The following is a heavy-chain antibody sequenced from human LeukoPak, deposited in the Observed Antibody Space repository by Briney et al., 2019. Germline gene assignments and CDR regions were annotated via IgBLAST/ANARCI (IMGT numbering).Heavy chain of an antibody. D-gene: IGHD3-3*01. CDR2: ISSSGSTI. J-gene: IGHJ4*02. V-gene: IGHV3-11*04. CDR1: GFTFSDYY. CDR3: ARDPGEDYDFWSGYYRSYLDY. Sequence: GGSLRLSXAASGFTFSDYYMSWIRQAPGKGLEWVSYISSSGSTIYYADSVKGRFTISRDNAKNSLYLQMNSLRAEDTAVYYCARDPGEDYDFWSGYYRSYLDYWGQGTLVTVSS.